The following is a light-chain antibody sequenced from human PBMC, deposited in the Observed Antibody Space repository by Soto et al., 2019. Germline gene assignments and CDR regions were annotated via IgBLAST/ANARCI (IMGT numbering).Light chain of an antibody. J-gene: IGLJ1*01. CDR2: DVS. Sequence: QSALTQPRSVSGAPGQSVTISCTGTSSDVGGYNYVSWYQRHPGKAPKLIIYDVSERPSGVPDRFSGSKSGNTASLTISGLQAEDEADYYCCSYAGSYSLYVFGTGTKVTVL. V-gene: IGLV2-11*01. CDR3: CSYAGSYSLYV. CDR1: SSDVGGYNY.